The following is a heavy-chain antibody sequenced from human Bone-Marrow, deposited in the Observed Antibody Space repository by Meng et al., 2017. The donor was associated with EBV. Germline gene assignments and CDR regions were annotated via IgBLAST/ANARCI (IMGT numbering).Heavy chain of an antibody. Sequence: QVHVKQWGAGLLKPSETLSLTCAVYGGPFSGYYWSWIRQPPGKGLEWIGEINHSGSTNYNPSLKSRVTISVDASKNQFSLKLSSVTAADTAVYYCARPPTGRGSYLDYWGQGTLVTVSS. V-gene: IGHV4-34*01. D-gene: IGHD3-16*01. J-gene: IGHJ4*02. CDR2: INHSGST. CDR1: GGPFSGYY. CDR3: ARPPTGRGSYLDY.